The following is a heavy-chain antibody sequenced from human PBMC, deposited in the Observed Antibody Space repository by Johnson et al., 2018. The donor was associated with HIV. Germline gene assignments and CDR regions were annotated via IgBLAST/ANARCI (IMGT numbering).Heavy chain of an antibody. V-gene: IGHV3-30-3*01. J-gene: IGHJ3*02. CDR1: GFTFSAYA. Sequence: QVQLVESGGGVVQPGRSLRLSCAASGFTFSAYAVHWVRQAPGKGLEWVAAISCDGNNKYYADSVKGQFTISRDNSKNTLYLQMNSLRAEDTAVYYCSTRYYHPFVKEIAAFDIWGQGTMVTVSS. CDR3: STRYYHPFVKEIAAFDI. CDR2: ISCDGNNK. D-gene: IGHD2-15*01.